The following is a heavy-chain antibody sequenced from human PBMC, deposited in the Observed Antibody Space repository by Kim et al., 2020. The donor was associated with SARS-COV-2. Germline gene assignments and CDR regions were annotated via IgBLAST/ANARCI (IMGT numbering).Heavy chain of an antibody. D-gene: IGHD3-16*01. J-gene: IGHJ5*02. CDR1: GGSISSSNW. V-gene: IGHV4-4*02. Sequence: SETLSLTCAVSGGSISSSNWWSWVRQPPGKGLEWIGEIYHSGSTNYNPSLKSRVTISVDKSKNQFSLKLSSVTAADTAVYYCARDQWFGGVKRWFDPWGQGTLVTVSS. CDR2: IYHSGST. CDR3: ARDQWFGGVKRWFDP.